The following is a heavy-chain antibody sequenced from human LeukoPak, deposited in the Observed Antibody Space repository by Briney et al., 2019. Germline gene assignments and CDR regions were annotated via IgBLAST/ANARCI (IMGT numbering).Heavy chain of an antibody. CDR2: ISSDGTIK. D-gene: IGHD1-26*01. J-gene: IGHJ4*02. CDR3: VREVVGAIYFDY. Sequence: PGGSLRLSCAASGFTFSSYPMHWVRLAPGRGLEWVAVISSDGTIKYYADSVKGRFTISRDNSKNTLYLQTNSLRVEDTAVYYCVREVVGAIYFDYWGQGALVTVSS. V-gene: IGHV3-30-3*01. CDR1: GFTFSSYP.